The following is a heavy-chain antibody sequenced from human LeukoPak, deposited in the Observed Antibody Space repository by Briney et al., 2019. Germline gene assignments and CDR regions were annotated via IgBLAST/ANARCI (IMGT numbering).Heavy chain of an antibody. CDR3: ARHIDGFDI. Sequence: SETLSLTCTVSGGSISSSSYYWGWIRQPPGKGLEWIGSIYYSGSTYYIPSLESRVTISVDTSKNQFSLKLSSVTAADTAVYYCARHIDGFDIWGQGTMVTVSS. J-gene: IGHJ3*02. CDR2: IYYSGST. CDR1: GGSISSSSYY. V-gene: IGHV4-39*01.